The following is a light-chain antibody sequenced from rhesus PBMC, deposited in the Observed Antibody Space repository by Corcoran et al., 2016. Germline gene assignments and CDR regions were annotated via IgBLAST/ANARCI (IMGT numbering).Light chain of an antibody. CDR1: QSISSW. CDR3: PHYRNSPPWT. Sequence: DIQMTQSPSSLSASVGDIVTITCRASQSISSWLAWYQQKPGKAPKLLIYKASSLQSGVPSRFSGIGYGTDFTLTISSLQSEDFATYYCPHYRNSPPWTFGQGTKVEIK. CDR2: KAS. J-gene: IGKJ1*01. V-gene: IGKV1-22*01.